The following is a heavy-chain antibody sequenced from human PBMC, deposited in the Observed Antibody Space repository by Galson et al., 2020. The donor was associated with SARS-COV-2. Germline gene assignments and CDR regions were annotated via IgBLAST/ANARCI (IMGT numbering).Heavy chain of an antibody. CDR1: GGSISSGGYS. D-gene: IGHD2-2*01. CDR2: IYHSGST. CDR3: ASYCSSTSCLGDAFDI. J-gene: IGHJ3*02. Sequence: SETLSLTCAVSGGSISSGGYSWSWIRQPPGKGLEWIGYIYHSGSTYYNPSLKSRVTISVDRSKNQFSLKLSSVTAADTAVYYCASYCSSTSCLGDAFDIWGQGTMVTVSS. V-gene: IGHV4-30-2*01.